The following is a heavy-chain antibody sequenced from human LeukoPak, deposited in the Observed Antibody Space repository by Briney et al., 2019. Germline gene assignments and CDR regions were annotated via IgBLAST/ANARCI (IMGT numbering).Heavy chain of an antibody. CDR2: IGSRSTYT. Sequence: GGSLRLSCAASGFTFSSYSMNWVRQAPGKGLEWVSSIGSRSTYTYSADSVKGRFTISRDNAKNSLYLQMNSLRAEDTALYYCARRYGDYKDAFDIWGQGTMVTVSS. CDR1: GFTFSSYS. CDR3: ARRYGDYKDAFDI. J-gene: IGHJ3*02. D-gene: IGHD4-17*01. V-gene: IGHV3-21*04.